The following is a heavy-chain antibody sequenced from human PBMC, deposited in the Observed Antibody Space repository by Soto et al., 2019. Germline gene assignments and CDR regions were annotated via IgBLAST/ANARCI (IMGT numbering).Heavy chain of an antibody. CDR3: VSQRTTVPTQAYFDY. V-gene: IGHV4-39*01. J-gene: IGHJ4*02. D-gene: IGHD4-17*01. CDR1: GGSVTNSSYY. Sequence: PSETLSLTCTVSGGSVTNSSYYWGWIRQSPGKGLEWIGSVYYRGRSYSKSSVKSRVTISVDTSQNRFSLRLNFLTASDTAVYFCVSQRTTVPTQAYFDYWGPGALVTVSS. CDR2: VYYRGRS.